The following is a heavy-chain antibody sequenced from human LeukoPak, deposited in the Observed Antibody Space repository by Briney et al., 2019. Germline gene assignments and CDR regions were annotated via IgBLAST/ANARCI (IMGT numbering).Heavy chain of an antibody. CDR3: ARAHSRGTYYYYMDV. V-gene: IGHV1-46*01. CDR1: GYTFTSYY. J-gene: IGHJ6*03. Sequence: ASVKVSCKASGYTFTSYYMHWVRQAPGQGLEWMGLINPSGGSTSYAQKFQGRVTMTRDTSTSTVYMELSSLRSEDTAVYYCARAHSRGTYYYYMDVWGKGTTVTISS. D-gene: IGHD1-1*01. CDR2: INPSGGST.